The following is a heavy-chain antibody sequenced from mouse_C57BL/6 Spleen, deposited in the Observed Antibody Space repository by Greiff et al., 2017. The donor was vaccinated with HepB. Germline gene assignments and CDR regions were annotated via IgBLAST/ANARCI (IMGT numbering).Heavy chain of an antibody. D-gene: IGHD1-1*02. CDR2: ISNGGGST. CDR1: GFTFSDYY. V-gene: IGHV5-12*01. Sequence: EVQGVESGGGLVQPGGSLKLSCAASGFTFSDYYMYWVRQTPEKRLEWVAYISNGGGSTYYPDTVKGRFTISRDNAKNTLYLQMSRLKSEDTAMYYCASPYGLWGQGTLVTVSA. CDR3: ASPYGL. J-gene: IGHJ3*01.